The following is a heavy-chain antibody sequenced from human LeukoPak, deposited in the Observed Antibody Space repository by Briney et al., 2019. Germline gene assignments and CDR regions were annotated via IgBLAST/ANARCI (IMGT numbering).Heavy chain of an antibody. CDR1: GFTFSSYS. J-gene: IGHJ4*02. D-gene: IGHD2-2*01. CDR3: ARESPRESSIDY. CDR2: IGSSRSTI. Sequence: GGSLRLSCAASGFTFSSYSMNWVRQAPGKGLEWVAYIGSSRSTIYYADSVKGRFTISRDNAKNSLYLQMNSLRAEDTAVYYRARESPRESSIDYWGQGTLVTVSS. V-gene: IGHV3-48*01.